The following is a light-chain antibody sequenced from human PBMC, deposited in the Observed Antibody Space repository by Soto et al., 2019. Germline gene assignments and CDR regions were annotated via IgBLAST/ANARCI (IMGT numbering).Light chain of an antibody. CDR2: WAS. CDR3: QQYYSTPLT. V-gene: IGKV4-1*01. CDR1: QSVLYSSNNENY. Sequence: IVMTQSPDSLAVSLGERATINCRSSQSVLYSSNNENYLAWYQQKAGQPPKLLIYWASTRESGVPDRFSGSGSGTDFTLSISSLQAEDVAVYYCQQYYSTPLTFGGGTRVEIK. J-gene: IGKJ4*01.